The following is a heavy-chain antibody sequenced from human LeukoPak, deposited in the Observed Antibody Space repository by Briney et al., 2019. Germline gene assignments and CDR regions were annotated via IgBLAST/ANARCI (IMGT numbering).Heavy chain of an antibody. V-gene: IGHV3-23*01. D-gene: IGHD6-13*01. J-gene: IGHJ4*02. CDR2: ISGSGGST. CDR1: GFTFSSYA. CDR3: ARDLYSSWYFDY. Sequence: PGGSLRLSCAASGFTFSSYAMSWVRQAPGKGLEWVSAISGSGGSTYYADSVKGRFTISRDNSKNTLYLQMNSLRAEDTAVYYCARDLYSSWYFDYWGQGTLVTVSS.